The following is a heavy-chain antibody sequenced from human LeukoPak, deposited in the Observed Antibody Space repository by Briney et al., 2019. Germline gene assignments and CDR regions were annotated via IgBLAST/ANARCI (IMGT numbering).Heavy chain of an antibody. CDR1: GFTVSSNY. J-gene: IGHJ3*02. Sequence: GGSLRLSCAASGFTVSSNYMSWVRQAPGKGLEWVAVIWYDGSNKYYADSVKGRFTISRDNSKNTLYLQMNSLRAEDTAVYYCARDGEFYDSSGYFSPDAFDIWGQGTMVTVSS. V-gene: IGHV3-33*08. CDR3: ARDGEFYDSSGYFSPDAFDI. D-gene: IGHD3-22*01. CDR2: IWYDGSNK.